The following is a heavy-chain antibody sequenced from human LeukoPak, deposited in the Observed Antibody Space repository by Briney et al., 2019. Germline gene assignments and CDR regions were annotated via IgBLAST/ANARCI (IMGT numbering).Heavy chain of an antibody. CDR3: AIGHYPDASCAGDCYYSY. CDR1: GFTFNSYT. V-gene: IGHV3-23*01. CDR2: ITAGGDKT. D-gene: IGHD2-21*02. Sequence: GGSLRLSCAASGFTFNSYTMTWVRQAPGKGLEWVSGITAGGDKTFYADSVTGWLTTSTDNSKNTLYMQTASLRVEDTAVYYCAIGHYPDASCAGDCYYSYWGQGTLVTVSS. J-gene: IGHJ4*02.